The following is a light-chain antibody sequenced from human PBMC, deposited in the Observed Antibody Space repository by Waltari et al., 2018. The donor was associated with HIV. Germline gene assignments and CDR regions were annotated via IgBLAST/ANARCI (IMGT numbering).Light chain of an antibody. Sequence: QSALTPPCSVSGSPGQSVTIPCPGTSTDVGDYNSVSWYQQHPGKAPKLLIYDVSKRPSGVPDRFSGSKSGNTASLTISGLQAEDEADYYCCSYAGTYTYVFGTGTKVTVL. CDR1: STDVGDYNS. CDR2: DVS. V-gene: IGLV2-11*01. J-gene: IGLJ1*01. CDR3: CSYAGTYTYV.